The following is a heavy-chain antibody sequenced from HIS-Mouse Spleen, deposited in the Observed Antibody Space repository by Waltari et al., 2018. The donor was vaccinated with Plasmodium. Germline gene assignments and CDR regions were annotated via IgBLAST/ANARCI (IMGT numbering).Heavy chain of an antibody. D-gene: IGHD1-26*01. Sequence: VQLVQSGAEVKKPGSSVKVSCKPSGYTFPCSGPSWVPQAPGQGLEWMGWISAYNGNTNYAQKLQGRVTMTTDTSTSTAYMELRSLRSDDTAVYYCARLLPWVHGHFDYWGQGTLVTVSS. CDR1: GYTFPCSG. CDR3: ARLLPWVHGHFDY. CDR2: ISAYNGNT. J-gene: IGHJ4*02. V-gene: IGHV1-18*01.